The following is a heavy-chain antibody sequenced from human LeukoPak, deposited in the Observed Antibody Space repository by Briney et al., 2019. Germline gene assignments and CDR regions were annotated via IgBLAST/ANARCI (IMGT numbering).Heavy chain of an antibody. CDR3: AAMMGMDV. V-gene: IGHV3-21*01. CDR1: VFTFSIYT. CDR2: ISSSSSYI. D-gene: IGHD2-2*01. J-gene: IGHJ6*02. Sequence: GGSLTLSCAASVFTFSIYTMNWVRQAPGKGLEWVSSISSSSSYIYYADSVKGRFTISRDNAKNSLYLQMNSLRAEDTAVYYCAAMMGMDVWGQGTTVTVSS.